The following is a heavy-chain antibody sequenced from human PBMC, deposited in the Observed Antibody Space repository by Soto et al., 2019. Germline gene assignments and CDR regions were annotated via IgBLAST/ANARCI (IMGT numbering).Heavy chain of an antibody. D-gene: IGHD2-2*01. CDR3: ARRPSRYCSSTTCSASDY. V-gene: IGHV3-30*03. Sequence: LRLSCAASGFTFSSSGMHWVRQAPGKGLEWVAGISYDGSKKYYADSVKGRFTISRDNAKNSLYLQMNSLRAEDTALYYCARRPSRYCSSTTCSASDYWGQGTLVTVSS. J-gene: IGHJ4*02. CDR1: GFTFSSSG. CDR2: ISYDGSKK.